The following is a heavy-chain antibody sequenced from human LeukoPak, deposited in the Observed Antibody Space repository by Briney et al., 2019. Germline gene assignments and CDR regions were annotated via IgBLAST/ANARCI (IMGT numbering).Heavy chain of an antibody. Sequence: SETLSLTCTVSGGSISSYYWSWIRQPPGKGLEWIGYMYYTGTTNYNPSLKSRVTISVDTSKNQFSLKLSSVTAADTAVYYCASWGYGDYVDYWGQGTLVTVSS. CDR1: GGSISSYY. V-gene: IGHV4-59*08. CDR2: MYYTGTT. CDR3: ASWGYGDYVDY. J-gene: IGHJ4*02. D-gene: IGHD4-17*01.